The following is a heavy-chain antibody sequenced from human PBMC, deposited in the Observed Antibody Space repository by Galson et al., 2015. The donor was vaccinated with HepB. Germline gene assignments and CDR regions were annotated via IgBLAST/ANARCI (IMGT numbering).Heavy chain of an antibody. CDR1: GFIFSSYA. CDR2: LSVSGNTT. CDR3: AKDLPCFGEEDGIDV. J-gene: IGHJ3*01. D-gene: IGHD3-10*01. V-gene: IGHV3-23*01. Sequence: SLRLSCAASGFIFSSYAMSWVRQAPGKELEWVSSLSVSGNTTYYSDSVKGRFTISRDNSKNTLFLEMNSLRAEDTALYYCAKDLPCFGEEDGIDVWGQGTIVIGSS.